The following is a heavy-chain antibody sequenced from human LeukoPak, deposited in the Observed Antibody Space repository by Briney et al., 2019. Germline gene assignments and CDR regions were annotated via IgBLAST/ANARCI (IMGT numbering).Heavy chain of an antibody. CDR1: GHTFTSYY. Sequence: ASVKVSCKASGHTFTSYYMHWVRQAPGQGLERMGIINPSGGSTSYAQKFQGRVTMTRDTSTSTVYMELSSLRSEDTAVYYCAREGVYGDYSVEPPIQDDYWGQGTLVTVSS. J-gene: IGHJ4*02. D-gene: IGHD4-17*01. CDR2: INPSGGST. V-gene: IGHV1-46*01. CDR3: AREGVYGDYSVEPPIQDDY.